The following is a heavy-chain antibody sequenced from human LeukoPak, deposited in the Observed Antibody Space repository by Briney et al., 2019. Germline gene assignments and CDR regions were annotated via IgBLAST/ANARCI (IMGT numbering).Heavy chain of an antibody. D-gene: IGHD6-25*01. V-gene: IGHV3-23*01. Sequence: TGGSLRLSCAASGFTFSSSAMSWVRQAPGKGLEWVAAISDTGRLSYCADSVNGRFTISRDNSKNTLYLQMNSLRAEDTAVYYCAKDRLASPQFDYWGQGTLVTVSS. J-gene: IGHJ4*02. CDR1: GFTFSSSA. CDR2: ISDTGRLS. CDR3: AKDRLASPQFDY.